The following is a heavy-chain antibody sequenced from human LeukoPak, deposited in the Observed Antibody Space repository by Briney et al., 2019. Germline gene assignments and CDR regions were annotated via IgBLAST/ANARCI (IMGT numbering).Heavy chain of an antibody. CDR1: GVSISSYY. CDR2: IYYSGST. D-gene: IGHD3-16*02. V-gene: IGHV4-59*01. CDR3: ARGTSYYDYVWGSYRYYYFDY. Sequence: PSETLSLTCTVSGVSISSYYWSWIRQPPGKGLEWIGYIYYSGSTNYNPSLKSRVTISVDTSKNQFSLKLSSVTAADTAVYYCARGTSYYDYVWGSYRYYYFDYWGQGTLVTVSS. J-gene: IGHJ4*02.